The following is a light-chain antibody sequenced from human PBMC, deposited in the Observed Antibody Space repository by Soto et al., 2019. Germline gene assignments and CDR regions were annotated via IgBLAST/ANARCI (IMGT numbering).Light chain of an antibody. CDR3: VAWDDDLRARV. J-gene: IGLJ3*02. CDR1: RTNIGSSN. Sequence: QSVLTQPPSLSGTPGQSVTISCSGTRTNIGSSNFHWYQQLPGTDPTHLIYMKNQRPSGGPYRFSGSESCTSASLVISGVRSEDEADYYCVAWDDDLRARVFGGGTKLTVL. CDR2: MKN. V-gene: IGLV1-47*01.